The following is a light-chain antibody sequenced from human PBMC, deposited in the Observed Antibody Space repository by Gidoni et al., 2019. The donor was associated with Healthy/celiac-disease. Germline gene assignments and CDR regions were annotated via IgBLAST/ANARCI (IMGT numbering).Light chain of an antibody. V-gene: IGLV2-14*01. CDR1: SSDVGGYNY. J-gene: IGLJ2*01. Sequence: QSALTQPASVSGAPGQSITISCTGTSSDVGGYNYVAWYQQHPGKAPKVMIYEVRNRPSGVSNRFSGSKSGNTASLTISGLQTEDEADYYCSSYTSSSTVVFGGGTKLTVL. CDR2: EVR. CDR3: SSYTSSSTVV.